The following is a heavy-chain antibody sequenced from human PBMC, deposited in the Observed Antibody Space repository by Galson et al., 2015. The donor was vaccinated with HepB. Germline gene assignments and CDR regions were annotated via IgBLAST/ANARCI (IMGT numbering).Heavy chain of an antibody. J-gene: IGHJ1*01. V-gene: IGHV1-69*13. CDR2: IIPRFLTA. D-gene: IGHD3-3*01. CDR1: GGTFSNYG. CDR3: ARLYHDFWSGYVGYFQH. Sequence: SVKVSCKASGGTFSNYGLNWVRQAPGQGLEWVGGIIPRFLTANYAQRFQGRVTITADESTSTSDLELRNLRSEDTAIYYCARLYHDFWSGYVGYFQHWGPGTLVTVFS.